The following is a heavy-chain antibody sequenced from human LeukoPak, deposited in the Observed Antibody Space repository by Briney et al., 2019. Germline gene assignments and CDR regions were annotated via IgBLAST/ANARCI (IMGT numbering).Heavy chain of an antibody. CDR2: TYYRSRWYN. CDR1: GDSVSSNSAA. J-gene: IGHJ4*02. Sequence: SQTLSLTCAISGDSVSSNSAAWTWMRQSSSRGLEWLGRTYYRSRWYNDYAVSVQSRITINPDTSKNQFSLQLNSVTPEDTAVYYCARDLDGFEYWGQGTLVTVSS. CDR3: ARDLDGFEY. V-gene: IGHV6-1*01.